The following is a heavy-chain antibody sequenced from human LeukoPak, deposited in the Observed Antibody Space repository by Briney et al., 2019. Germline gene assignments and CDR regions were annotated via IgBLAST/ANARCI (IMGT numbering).Heavy chain of an antibody. J-gene: IGHJ5*02. V-gene: IGHV4-34*01. D-gene: IGHD3-10*01. Sequence: GSLRLSCAASGFTFSSYAMSWVRQAPGKGLEWIGEINHSGSTNYNPSLKSRVTISVDTSKNQFSLKLSSVTAADTAVYYCARGKQRRSYYSGINWFDPWGQGTLVTVSS. CDR1: GFTFSSYA. CDR2: INHSGST. CDR3: ARGKQRRSYYSGINWFDP.